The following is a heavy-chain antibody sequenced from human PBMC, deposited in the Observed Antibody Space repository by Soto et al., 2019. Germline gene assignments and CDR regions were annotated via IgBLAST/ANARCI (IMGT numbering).Heavy chain of an antibody. D-gene: IGHD2-2*01. CDR1: GGTFSSYA. CDR2: IIPIFGTA. Sequence: SVKVSCKASGGTFSSYAISWVRQAPGQGLEWMGGIIPIFGTANYAQKFQGRVTITADKSTSTAYMELSSLRSEDTAVYYCASVSLLRFCGTPSSYPWYYCYYFVMAVWGQGPTVTVPS. V-gene: IGHV1-69*06. J-gene: IGHJ6*02. CDR3: ASVSLLRFCGTPSSYPWYYCYYFVMAV.